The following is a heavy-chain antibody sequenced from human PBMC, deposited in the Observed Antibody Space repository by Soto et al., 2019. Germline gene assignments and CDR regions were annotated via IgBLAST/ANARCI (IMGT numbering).Heavy chain of an antibody. J-gene: IGHJ6*02. V-gene: IGHV3-23*01. D-gene: IGHD2-15*01. CDR1: GFTFSSSA. CDR3: AKIPTPIRPGMDV. CDR2: INNNGANT. Sequence: PGGSLRLSCAASGFTFSSSAMSWVRQAPGKGLEWVSCINNNGANTYYADSVKGRFTISRDNSKNTLYLQMNSLRAEDTVVYYCAKIPTPIRPGMDVWGQGTTVTVSS.